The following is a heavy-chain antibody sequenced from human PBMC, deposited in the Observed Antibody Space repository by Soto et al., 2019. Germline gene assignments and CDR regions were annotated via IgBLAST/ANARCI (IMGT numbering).Heavy chain of an antibody. V-gene: IGHV3-23*01. Sequence: EVQLLESGGGLVQPGGSLRLSCAASGFTFSSYAMSWVRQAPWKGLEWVSAISGSGGSTYYSDSVKRRFTIYRDNSKNTRCLQMNRLIAENTAVYYFAKHQGRIVRATVVFPYWCQGALVTVTS. CDR2: ISGSGGST. CDR1: GFTFSSYA. J-gene: IGHJ4*02. D-gene: IGHD1-26*01. CDR3: AKHQGRIVRATVVFPY.